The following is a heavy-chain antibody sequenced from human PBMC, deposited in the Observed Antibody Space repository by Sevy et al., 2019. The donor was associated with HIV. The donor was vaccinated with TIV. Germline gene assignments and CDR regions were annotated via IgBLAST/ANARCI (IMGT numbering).Heavy chain of an antibody. V-gene: IGHV5-51*01. CDR1: GYSFTSYW. Sequence: GESLKISCKGSGYSFTSYWIGWVRQMPGKGLEWMGIIYPGDSDTRYSPSFQGQVTISADKSISTAYLQGSSLKASDTAMYYCASPSIAVAGTGFEAYYYYGMDVWGQGTTVTVSS. J-gene: IGHJ6*02. D-gene: IGHD6-19*01. CDR3: ASPSIAVAGTGFEAYYYYGMDV. CDR2: IYPGDSDT.